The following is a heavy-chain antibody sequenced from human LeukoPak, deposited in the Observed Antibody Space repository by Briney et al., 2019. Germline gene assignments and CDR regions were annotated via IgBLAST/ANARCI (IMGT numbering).Heavy chain of an antibody. CDR3: ARVQWLVPGY. Sequence: SETLSLTCAVYGGSFSGYYWSWIRQPPGKGLEWIGEINHSGSTNYNPSLKSRVTISVDTSKNQFSLKLSSVTAADTAVYYCARVQWLVPGYWGQGTPVTVSS. CDR1: GGSFSGYY. CDR2: INHSGST. J-gene: IGHJ4*02. V-gene: IGHV4-34*01. D-gene: IGHD6-19*01.